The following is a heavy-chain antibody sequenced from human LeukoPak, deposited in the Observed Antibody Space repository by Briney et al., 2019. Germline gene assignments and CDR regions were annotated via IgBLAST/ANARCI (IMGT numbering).Heavy chain of an antibody. D-gene: IGHD3-3*01. V-gene: IGHV1-8*03. Sequence: ASVKVSCKASGYTFTSYDINWVRQATGQGLEWMGWMNPNSGNIGYAQKFQGRVTITRNTSISTAYMELSSLRSEDTAVYYCARGITIFGVVTRFAYYYYMDVWGKGTTVTVSS. CDR2: MNPNSGNI. CDR3: ARGITIFGVVTRFAYYYYMDV. CDR1: GYTFTSYD. J-gene: IGHJ6*03.